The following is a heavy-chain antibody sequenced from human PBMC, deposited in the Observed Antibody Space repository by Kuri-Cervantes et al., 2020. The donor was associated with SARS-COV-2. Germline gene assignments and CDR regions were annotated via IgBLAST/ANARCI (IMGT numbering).Heavy chain of an antibody. J-gene: IGHJ4*02. CDR1: GFTFSSYA. V-gene: IGHV3-23*01. Sequence: GESLKISCAASGFTFSSYAMSWVRQAPGKGLEWVSVISASGASTYYADSVKGRFTISRDNAKNSLYLQMNSLRAEDTAVYYCARDLYYYDSSGYYDYWGQGTLVTVSS. CDR2: ISASGAST. D-gene: IGHD3-22*01. CDR3: ARDLYYYDSSGYYDY.